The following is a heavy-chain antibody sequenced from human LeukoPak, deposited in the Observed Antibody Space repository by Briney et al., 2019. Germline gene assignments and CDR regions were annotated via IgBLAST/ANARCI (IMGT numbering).Heavy chain of an antibody. CDR1: GGSISSYY. J-gene: IGHJ2*01. CDR2: IYYSGST. D-gene: IGHD5-18*01. Sequence: MSSETLSLTCTVSGGSISSYYWSWIRQPPGKGLEWIGYIYYSGSTNYNPSLKSRVTISVDTSKNQFSLKLSSVTAADTAVYYCARREYSYGYSWYFDLWGRGTLVTVSS. V-gene: IGHV4-59*08. CDR3: ARREYSYGYSWYFDL.